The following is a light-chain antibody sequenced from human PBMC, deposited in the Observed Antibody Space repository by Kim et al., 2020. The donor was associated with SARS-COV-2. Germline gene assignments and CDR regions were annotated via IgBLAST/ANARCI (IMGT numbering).Light chain of an antibody. CDR2: GAS. J-gene: IGKJ1*01. Sequence: EIMMTQSPATLSVSPGERATLSCRASQSISSNLVWYQQKPGQAPRLLIYGASTRATGFPARFSGSGSGTEFTLTITSLQSEDFAVYYCQQYNNWPRTFGQGTKVDIK. CDR1: QSISSN. CDR3: QQYNNWPRT. V-gene: IGKV3-15*01.